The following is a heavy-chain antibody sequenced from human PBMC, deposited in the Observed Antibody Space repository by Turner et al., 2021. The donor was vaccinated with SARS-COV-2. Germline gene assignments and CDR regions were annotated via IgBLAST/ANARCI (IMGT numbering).Heavy chain of an antibody. Sequence: QLQLQESGPGLVKPSEPLSLTCTVSGGSISSSPYYWGWIRQPPGKGLEWIGSIDYGGSTYYNPDIKNRVTISVDTTKNKFSLKLSAVTAADTAVYYCARRSEGYYGSGSHWFDPWGQGTLVTVSS. CDR3: ARRSEGYYGSGSHWFDP. D-gene: IGHD3-10*01. V-gene: IGHV4-39*01. J-gene: IGHJ5*02. CDR2: IDYGGST. CDR1: GGSISSSPYY.